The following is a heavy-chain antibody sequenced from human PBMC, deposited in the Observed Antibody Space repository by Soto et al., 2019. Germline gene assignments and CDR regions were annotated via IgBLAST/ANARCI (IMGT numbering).Heavy chain of an antibody. CDR2: ISDSGGST. CDR1: GFTFSSYA. CDR3: ATGCGGTCYSRIHY. J-gene: IGHJ4*02. D-gene: IGHD2-15*01. Sequence: EVQLLESGGGLVQPGGSLRLSCAASGFTFSSYAMSWVHQAPGKGLEWVSGISDSGGSTYYTDSVKGRFTISRDNPKHTLSLQMNSLRAEETAGDYYATGCGGTCYSRIHYWGQGTLVTVPS. V-gene: IGHV3-23*01.